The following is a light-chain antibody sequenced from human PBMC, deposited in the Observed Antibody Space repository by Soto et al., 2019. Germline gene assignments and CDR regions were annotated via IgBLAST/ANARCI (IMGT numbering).Light chain of an antibody. Sequence: QSVLTQPASVSGSPGQSITISCTGTGSDVGGYNFVSWYQHHPGKAPKLVIYDVSNRPSGVSNRFSGSKSGNTASLTISGLQAEDEADYYCSYLWVFGGGTKVTVL. CDR2: DVS. CDR3: SYLWV. V-gene: IGLV2-14*03. CDR1: GSDVGGYNF. J-gene: IGLJ3*02.